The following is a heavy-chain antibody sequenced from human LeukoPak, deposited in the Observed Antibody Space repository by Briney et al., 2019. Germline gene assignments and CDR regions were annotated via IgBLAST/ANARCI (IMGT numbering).Heavy chain of an antibody. J-gene: IGHJ4*02. D-gene: IGHD6-19*01. CDR2: INPNSGGT. CDR3: ARGFSRLYSSGWYAGKDFDY. V-gene: IGHV1-2*02. CDR1: GYTFTGYY. Sequence: ASVKVPCKASGYTFTGYYMHWVRQAPGQGLEWMGWINPNSGGTNYAQKFQGRVTMTRDTSISTAYMELSRLRSDDTAVYYCARGFSRLYSSGWYAGKDFDYWGQGTLVTVSS.